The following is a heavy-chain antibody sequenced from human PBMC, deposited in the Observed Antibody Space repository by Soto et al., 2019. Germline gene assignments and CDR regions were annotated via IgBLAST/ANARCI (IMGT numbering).Heavy chain of an antibody. CDR2: IRSKAYGGTT. CDR3: TRDPPIDWFDP. CDR1: GFTFGDYA. Sequence: GGSLRLSCTASGFTFGDYAMSWFRQAPGKGLEWVGFIRSKAYGGTTEYAASVKGRFTISRDDSKSIAYLQMNSLKTEDTAVYYCTRDPPIDWFDPWGQGTLVTVSS. J-gene: IGHJ5*02. V-gene: IGHV3-49*03.